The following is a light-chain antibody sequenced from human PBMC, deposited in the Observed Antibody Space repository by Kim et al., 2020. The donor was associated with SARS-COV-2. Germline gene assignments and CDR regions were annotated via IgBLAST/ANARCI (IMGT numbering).Light chain of an antibody. CDR3: QQRSNWPPIT. CDR1: QSVSSY. CDR2: DTS. V-gene: IGKV3-11*01. Sequence: EIVLTQSPATLSLSPGERATLSCRASQSVSSYLAWYQQKPGQGPRLLIYDTSNRATGIPARFSGSGSGIDFTLTISSLEPEDFAVYYCQQRSNWPPITFGQGTRLEIK. J-gene: IGKJ5*01.